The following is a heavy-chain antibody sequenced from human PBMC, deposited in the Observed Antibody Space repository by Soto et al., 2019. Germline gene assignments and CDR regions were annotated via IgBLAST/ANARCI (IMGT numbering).Heavy chain of an antibody. D-gene: IGHD1-1*01. J-gene: IGHJ6*02. CDR3: ARSRGHEYHWFYYGMDV. Sequence: SETLSLTCTVTGDSISSRSYYWGWIRQPPGKGLEWIGSIYYSGSTYNNPSLRSRVSMSIDTSKNQFSLKLTSVTAADTAVYYCARSRGHEYHWFYYGMDVWGQGTTVTVSS. CDR2: IYYSGST. V-gene: IGHV4-39*07. CDR1: GDSISSRSYY.